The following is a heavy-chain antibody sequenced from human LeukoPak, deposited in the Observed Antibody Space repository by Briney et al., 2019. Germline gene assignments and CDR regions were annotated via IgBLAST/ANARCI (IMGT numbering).Heavy chain of an antibody. Sequence: PGGSLRLSCAASGFTFSSYWMHWVRHAPGKGLVWVSHINSAGSTTGYADSVKGRFTISRDNAKNTLYLQMHSLRAEDTAVYYCAREARLAVFDYWGQGTLVTVSS. CDR1: GFTFSSYW. CDR2: INSAGSTT. D-gene: IGHD5-12*01. CDR3: AREARLAVFDY. V-gene: IGHV3-74*01. J-gene: IGHJ4*02.